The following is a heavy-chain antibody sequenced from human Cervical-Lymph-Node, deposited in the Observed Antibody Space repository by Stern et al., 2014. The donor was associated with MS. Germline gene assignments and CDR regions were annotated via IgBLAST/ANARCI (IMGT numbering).Heavy chain of an antibody. CDR1: GYTLTPYS. D-gene: IGHD3-3*01. Sequence: VQLVESGAEVKKPGASVKVSCKPSGYTLTPYSIHWVRQAPGQRLEWMGWINAGNGDTKFSQKFQGRVTITRDTSASTVYMELSSLRSEDTAVYYCAREVLSTYYYYGMDVWAQGTTVTVSS. V-gene: IGHV1-3*01. CDR3: AREVLSTYYYYGMDV. CDR2: INAGNGDT. J-gene: IGHJ6*02.